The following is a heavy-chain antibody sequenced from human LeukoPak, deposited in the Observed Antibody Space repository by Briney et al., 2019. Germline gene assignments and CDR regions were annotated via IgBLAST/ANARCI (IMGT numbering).Heavy chain of an antibody. V-gene: IGHV1-69*05. CDR3: AGGVAANYYFDY. D-gene: IGHD2-15*01. CDR1: GGTFSSYA. CDR2: IIPIFGTA. J-gene: IGHJ4*02. Sequence: ASVKVSCKASGGTFSSYAISWVRQAPGQGLEWMGGIIPIFGTANYAQKFQGRVTITTDESTSTAYMELSSLRSEDTAVYYCAGGVAANYYFDYWGQGTLVTVSS.